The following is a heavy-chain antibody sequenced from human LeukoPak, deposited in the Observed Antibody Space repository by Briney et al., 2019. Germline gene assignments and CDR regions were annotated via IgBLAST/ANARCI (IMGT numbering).Heavy chain of an antibody. CDR3: AKEWDY. Sequence: GGSLRLSCAASGFTISSYTFSSYTLNWVRQAPWKGLEWVSSISSSNSYKYYTDSMKGRVTISRDNAKNSLYLQMNSLRAEDTAVYYCAKEWDYWGQGTLVTVSS. D-gene: IGHD3-3*01. J-gene: IGHJ4*02. V-gene: IGHV3-21*01. CDR1: GFTISSYTFSSYT. CDR2: ISSSNSYK.